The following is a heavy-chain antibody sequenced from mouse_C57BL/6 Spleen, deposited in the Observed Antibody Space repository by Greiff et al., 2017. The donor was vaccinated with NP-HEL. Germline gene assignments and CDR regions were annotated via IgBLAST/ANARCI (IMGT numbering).Heavy chain of an antibody. CDR3: TTNYYGNYRYFDV. CDR2: IDPENGDT. D-gene: IGHD2-1*01. Sequence: VQLQQSGAELVRPGASVKLSCTASGFNIKDDYMHWVKQRPEQGLEWIGWIDPENGDTEYASKFQGKATITADTSSNTAYLQLSSLTSEDTAVYYCTTNYYGNYRYFDVWGTRTTVTVSS. V-gene: IGHV14-4*01. CDR1: GFNIKDDY. J-gene: IGHJ1*03.